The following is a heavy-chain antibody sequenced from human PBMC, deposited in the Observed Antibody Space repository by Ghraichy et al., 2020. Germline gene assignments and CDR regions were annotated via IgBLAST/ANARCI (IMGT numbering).Heavy chain of an antibody. V-gene: IGHV4-34*01. CDR2: INHSGST. J-gene: IGHJ4*02. CDR1: GGSFSGYY. CDR3: ARGRPTHLPAVGAYYFDY. Sequence: SETLSLTCAVYGGSFSGYYWSWIRQPPGKGLEWIGEINHSGSTNYNPSLKSRVTISVDTSKNQFSLKLSSVTAADTAVYYCARGRPTHLPAVGAYYFDYWGQGTLVTVSS. D-gene: IGHD1-26*01.